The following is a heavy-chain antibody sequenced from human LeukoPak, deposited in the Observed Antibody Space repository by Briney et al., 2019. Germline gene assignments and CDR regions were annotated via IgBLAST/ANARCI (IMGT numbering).Heavy chain of an antibody. Sequence: KSSETLSLTCTVPGGSISSYYWSWIRQPPGKGLEWIGYIYYSGSTNYNPSLKSRVTISVDTSMKRFPLNLSSVTCADTAVHYFTRWSGWNDPYYFDYWGQGTLVTVSS. J-gene: IGHJ4*02. CDR1: GGSISSYY. CDR2: IYYSGST. D-gene: IGHD1-1*01. V-gene: IGHV4-59*08. CDR3: TRWSGWNDPYYFDY.